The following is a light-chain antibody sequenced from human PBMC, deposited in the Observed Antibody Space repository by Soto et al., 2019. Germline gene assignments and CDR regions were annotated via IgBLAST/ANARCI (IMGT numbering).Light chain of an antibody. V-gene: IGKV1-9*01. J-gene: IGKJ2*01. Sequence: IQLTQSPSSLSASVGDRVTITCRASQGISSYLAWYQQKPGKAPKLLIYAASTLQSGVSSRFSGSGSGTDFTLTISSLQPEDFATYYCQPLNSYPPYTFGQGTKLEIK. CDR3: QPLNSYPPYT. CDR1: QGISSY. CDR2: AAS.